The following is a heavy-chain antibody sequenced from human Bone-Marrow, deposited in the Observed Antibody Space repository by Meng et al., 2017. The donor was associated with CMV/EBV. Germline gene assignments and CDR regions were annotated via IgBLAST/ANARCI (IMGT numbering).Heavy chain of an antibody. CDR2: ISYDGSNK. CDR3: ARTSETTVVPQRAFDI. D-gene: IGHD4-23*01. Sequence: GESLKISCAASGFTFSSYAMHWVRQAPGKGLEWVAVISYDGSNKYYADSVKGRFTISRDNSKNTLYLQMNSLRAEDTAVYYCARTSETTVVPQRAFDIWGQGTMVTVSS. CDR1: GFTFSSYA. V-gene: IGHV3-30*14. J-gene: IGHJ3*02.